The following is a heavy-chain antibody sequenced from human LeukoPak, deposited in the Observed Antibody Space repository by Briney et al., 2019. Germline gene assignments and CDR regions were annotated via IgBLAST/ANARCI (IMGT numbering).Heavy chain of an antibody. J-gene: IGHJ4*02. Sequence: PSETLSLTCAVSGGSISSGGYSWSWIRQPPGKGLEWIGYIYHSGSTYYNPSLKSRVTISVDRSKNQFSLNLSSVTAADTAVYYCASFTTVTSSVDCWGQGTLVTVSS. CDR3: ASFTTVTSSVDC. D-gene: IGHD4-17*01. V-gene: IGHV4-30-2*01. CDR1: GGSISSGGYS. CDR2: IYHSGST.